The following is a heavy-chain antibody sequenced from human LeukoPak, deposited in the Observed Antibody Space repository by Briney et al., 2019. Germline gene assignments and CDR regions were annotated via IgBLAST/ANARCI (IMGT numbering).Heavy chain of an antibody. CDR3: AAYSSGWSYFDY. CDR1: GGSISSYY. Sequence: SGTLTLTCTVSGGSISSYYWSWIRQPAGKGLEWIGRIYTSGGTNYNPSLKSRVTMSVDTSKNQFSLMLSSVTAADTAVYYCAAYSSGWSYFDYWGQGTLVTVSS. J-gene: IGHJ4*02. D-gene: IGHD6-19*01. CDR2: IYTSGGT. V-gene: IGHV4-4*07.